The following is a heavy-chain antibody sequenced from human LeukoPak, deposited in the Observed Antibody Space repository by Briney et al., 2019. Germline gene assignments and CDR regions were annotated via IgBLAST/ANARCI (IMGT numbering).Heavy chain of an antibody. Sequence: ASVKVSCKASGYTFTGYYMHWVRQAPGQGLEWMGWINPNSGGTNYAQKFQGRVTMTRDTSISTAYMELSRLRSDDTAVYYCARSDCSSTSCSYAFDIWGQGTMVTVSS. CDR3: ARSDCSSTSCSYAFDI. V-gene: IGHV1-2*02. CDR2: INPNSGGT. J-gene: IGHJ3*02. CDR1: GYTFTGYY. D-gene: IGHD2-2*01.